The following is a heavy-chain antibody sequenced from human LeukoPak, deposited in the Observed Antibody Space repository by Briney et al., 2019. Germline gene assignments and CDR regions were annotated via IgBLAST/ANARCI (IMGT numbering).Heavy chain of an antibody. J-gene: IGHJ4*02. CDR2: ISDDEVNT. Sequence: GGSLRLSCSASGFIFESYAMHWVRQAPGKGLEWVAVISDDEVNTYYADSVKGRVTISRDKSTSTLFLQMDTLRGDDTAVYYCVRDPAPRGDSYSECDNWGQGTLVTVSS. V-gene: IGHV3-30*04. CDR1: GFIFESYA. D-gene: IGHD1-26*01. CDR3: VRDPAPRGDSYSECDN.